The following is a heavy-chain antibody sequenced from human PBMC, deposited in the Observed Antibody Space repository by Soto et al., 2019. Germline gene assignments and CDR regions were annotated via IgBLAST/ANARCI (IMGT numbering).Heavy chain of an antibody. J-gene: IGHJ4*02. CDR2: TSYTGNT. CDR1: GGSITSYH. D-gene: IGHD6-13*01. V-gene: IGHV4-59*01. Sequence: PSETLSLTCIVSGGSITSYHWSWIRQFPGKGLEWIAYTSYTGNTEYNPSLKSRVTISIDTSKNQLSLKLTSMTAADTAVYYCARKGVTSSWYGGGHDYWGQGTLVTVSS. CDR3: ARKGVTSSWYGGGHDY.